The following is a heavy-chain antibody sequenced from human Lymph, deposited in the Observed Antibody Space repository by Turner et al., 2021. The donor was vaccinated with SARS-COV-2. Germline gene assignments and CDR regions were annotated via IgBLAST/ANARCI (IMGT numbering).Heavy chain of an antibody. J-gene: IGHJ6*02. CDR1: GGSISSTS. Sequence: QVQLQESGPGLVRPSETLPLTCTVPGGSISSTSWSWIRPSPGRGLEWIGSFYKIGSTDYNPTLRSRVTISVDTSKNQLSLNLISVTAADTAVYYCARHQGSTSGYDHGMNVWGQGTAVIVSS. CDR2: FYKIGST. D-gene: IGHD1-1*01. CDR3: ARHQGSTSGYDHGMNV. V-gene: IGHV4-59*08.